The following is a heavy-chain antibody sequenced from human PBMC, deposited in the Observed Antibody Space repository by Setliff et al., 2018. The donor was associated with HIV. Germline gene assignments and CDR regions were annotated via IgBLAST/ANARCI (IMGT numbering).Heavy chain of an antibody. V-gene: IGHV4-59*01. CDR2: IYSSGST. J-gene: IGHJ4*02. D-gene: IGHD2-15*01. CDR3: ARGGYCSGGSCYYFDY. CDR1: GVSISTYY. Sequence: SETLSLTCTVSGVSISTYYWIWIRQSPGKGLEWIGYIYSSGSTNSNPSLSSRVSMSVDTSKSQFSLKLTSVTAADTAVYYCARGGYCSGGSCYYFDYWGQGTLVTVSS.